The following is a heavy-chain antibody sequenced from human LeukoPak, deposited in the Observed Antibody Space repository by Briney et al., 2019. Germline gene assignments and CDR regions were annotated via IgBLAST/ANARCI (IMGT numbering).Heavy chain of an antibody. V-gene: IGHV4-59*01. D-gene: IGHD3-22*01. CDR1: GGSISSYY. J-gene: IGHJ3*02. CDR3: ARGSPDGSGYHDDAFDI. Sequence: SETLSLTCTVSGGSISSYYWSWIRQPPGKGLEWIGYIYYSGSTNYNPSLKSRVTISVDTSKNQFSLKLSSVTAADTAVYYCARGSPDGSGYHDDAFDIWGQGTMVTVSS. CDR2: IYYSGST.